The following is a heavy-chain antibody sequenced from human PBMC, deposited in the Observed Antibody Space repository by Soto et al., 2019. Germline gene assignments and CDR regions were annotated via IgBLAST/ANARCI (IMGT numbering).Heavy chain of an antibody. J-gene: IGHJ4*02. CDR2: IYYSGST. Sequence: QVQLQESGPGLVKPSQTLSLTCTVSGGSISSGGYYWSWIRQHPGKGLQGIGYIYYSGSTYYNTALKSLVTISVDTSKNQFSLKLSSVTAADTAVYYCARGRRVRGVIDTPFDYWGQGTLVTVSS. V-gene: IGHV4-31*01. CDR3: ARGRRVRGVIDTPFDY. CDR1: GGSISSGGYY. D-gene: IGHD3-10*01.